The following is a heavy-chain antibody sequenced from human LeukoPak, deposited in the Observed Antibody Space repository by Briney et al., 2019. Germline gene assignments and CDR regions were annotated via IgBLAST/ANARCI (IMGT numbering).Heavy chain of an antibody. CDR2: IYHSGST. CDR3: ARVALYSSSWYVYYYYYLDV. Sequence: PSETLSLTCTVSGASINDYYWSWIRQPPGKGLEWIGEIYHSGSTNYNPSLKSRVTISMDKSKNQFSLNLSSVTAADTAVYYCARVALYSSSWYVYYYYYLDVWGKGTTVTVSS. J-gene: IGHJ6*03. D-gene: IGHD6-13*01. CDR1: GASINDYY. V-gene: IGHV4-34*01.